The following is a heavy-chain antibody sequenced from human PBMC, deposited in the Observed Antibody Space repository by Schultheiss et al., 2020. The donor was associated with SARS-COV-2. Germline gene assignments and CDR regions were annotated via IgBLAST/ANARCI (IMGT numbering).Heavy chain of an antibody. CDR3: ARVPYYAPLGWFDP. CDR2: IYTSGST. D-gene: IGHD3-3*01. V-gene: IGHV4-4*07. J-gene: IGHJ5*02. Sequence: GSLRLSCTVSGGSISSYYWSWIRQPAGKGLEWIGRIYTSGSTNYNPSLKSRVTISVDTSKNQFSLKLSSVTAADTAVYYCARVPYYAPLGWFDPWGQGTLVTVSS. CDR1: GGSISSYY.